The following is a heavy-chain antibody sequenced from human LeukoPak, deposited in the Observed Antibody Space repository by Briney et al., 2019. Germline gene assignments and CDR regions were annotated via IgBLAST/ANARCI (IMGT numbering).Heavy chain of an antibody. J-gene: IGHJ4*02. V-gene: IGHV3-74*01. CDR1: GFTFSSYW. CDR3: ARGSYYDSSGYYPTDY. Sequence: GGSLRLSCAASGFTFSSYWMHWVRQAPGKGLVWVSRINSDGSSTSYADSVKGRLTISRDNAKNTLYLQMNSLRAEDTAVYYCARGSYYDSSGYYPTDYWGQGTLVTVSS. D-gene: IGHD3-22*01. CDR2: INSDGSST.